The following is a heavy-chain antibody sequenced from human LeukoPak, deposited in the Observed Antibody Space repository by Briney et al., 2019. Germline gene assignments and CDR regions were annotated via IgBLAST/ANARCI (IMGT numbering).Heavy chain of an antibody. J-gene: IGHJ6*04. Sequence: TGGSLRLSCVASGFTFDDYAMSWVRQAPGKGLEWVSGINWNGDNTGSADSVKGRFTISRDNAKNSLYLQMNSLRAEDTAVYYCARNSRHLSYYYGSGSPACLDVWGKGTTVTVSS. CDR3: ARNSRHLSYYYGSGSPACLDV. V-gene: IGHV3-20*04. CDR1: GFTFDDYA. D-gene: IGHD3-10*01. CDR2: INWNGDNT.